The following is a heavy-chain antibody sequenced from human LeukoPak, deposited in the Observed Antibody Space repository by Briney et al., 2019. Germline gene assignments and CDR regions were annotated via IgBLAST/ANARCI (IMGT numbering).Heavy chain of an antibody. CDR1: GGSISSSSYY. D-gene: IGHD3-10*01. V-gene: IGHV4-39*01. CDR3: ARRSLRVTMVRGVTHYYYYMDV. Sequence: TSETLSLTCTVSGGSISSSSYYWGWIRQPPGKGLEWIGSIYYSGSTYYKSSLKSRVTVSVGTSKNQFSLKLSSVTAADTAVYYCARRSLRVTMVRGVTHYYYYMDVWGKGTTVTISS. CDR2: IYYSGST. J-gene: IGHJ6*03.